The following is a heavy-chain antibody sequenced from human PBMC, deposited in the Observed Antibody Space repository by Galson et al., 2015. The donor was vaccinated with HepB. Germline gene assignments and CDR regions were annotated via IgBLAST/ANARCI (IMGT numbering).Heavy chain of an antibody. J-gene: IGHJ4*02. CDR2: IYYTGIT. V-gene: IGHV4-30-4*01. Sequence: LSLTCTVSGGSISSGDYYWTWIRQPPGKGLEWIGYIYYTGITYYNPSLKRRVTISVDTSKNQFSLNLSSVTAADTAVYYCASIFCSGRSCYRRGFDYWGQGTLVTVSS. CDR1: GGSISSGDYY. D-gene: IGHD2-15*01. CDR3: ASIFCSGRSCYRRGFDY.